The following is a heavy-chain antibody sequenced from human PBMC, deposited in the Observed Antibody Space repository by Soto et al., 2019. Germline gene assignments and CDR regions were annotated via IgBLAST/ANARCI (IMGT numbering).Heavy chain of an antibody. CDR2: INPHGGST. D-gene: IGHD1-26*01. CDR1: RYTFTSYY. Sequence: ASVKVSFKASRYTFTSYYINWVRQAPGQGLEWMGIINPHGGSTAYAQKFKGRVTLTRDTSASTVYMEVSSLTSEDTAMYYCARSSGGNFGIIIEGTNWFDPWGQGTMVTVSS. CDR3: ARSSGGNFGIIIEGTNWFDP. V-gene: IGHV1-46*01. J-gene: IGHJ5*02.